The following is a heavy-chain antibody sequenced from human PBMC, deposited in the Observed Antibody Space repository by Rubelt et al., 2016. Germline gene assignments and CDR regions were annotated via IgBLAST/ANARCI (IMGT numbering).Heavy chain of an antibody. J-gene: IGHJ4*02. CDR3: AREGLAVAHDY. CDR1: GYTFTSSA. Sequence: QVQLVQSGAAVKKPGASVKVSCKASGYTFTSSAMHLVRQAPGKRLEWMGWINGGNGNTKCSHKFQGRVTITRDTSASTAYMELSSLRSEDTAVYYCAREGLAVAHDYWGQGTLVTVSS. D-gene: IGHD6-19*01. V-gene: IGHV1-3*01. CDR2: INGGNGNT.